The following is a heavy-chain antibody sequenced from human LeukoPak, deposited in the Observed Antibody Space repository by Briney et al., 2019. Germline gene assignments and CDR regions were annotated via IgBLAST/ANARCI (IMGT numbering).Heavy chain of an antibody. CDR1: GGSISSGGYY. D-gene: IGHD1-26*01. V-gene: IGHV4-30-2*01. J-gene: IGHJ4*02. CDR2: IYHSGST. Sequence: KPSETLSLTCTVSGGSISSGGYYWSWIRQPPGKGLEWIGYIYHSGSTYYNPSLKSRVTISVDRSKNQFSLKLSSVTAADTAVYYCARTSGSYRGDFGYWGQGTLVTVSS. CDR3: ARTSGSYRGDFGY.